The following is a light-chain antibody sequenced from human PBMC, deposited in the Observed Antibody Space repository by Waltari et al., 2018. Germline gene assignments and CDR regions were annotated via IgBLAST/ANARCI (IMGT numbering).Light chain of an antibody. CDR2: DVT. J-gene: IGLJ3*02. Sequence: QSALTQPASVSGSPGQSITISCTGTSSDVGGYNFVSWYQQHPGKAPKLIIYDVTNRPSGVSTRFSGSKSGNTASLTISGLQTEDEADYYCSSYTTSGTRVFGGGTKLTVL. CDR3: SSYTTSGTRV. CDR1: SSDVGGYNF. V-gene: IGLV2-14*03.